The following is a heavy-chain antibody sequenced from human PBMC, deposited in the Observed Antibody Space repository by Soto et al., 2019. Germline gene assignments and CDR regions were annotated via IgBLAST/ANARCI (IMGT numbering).Heavy chain of an antibody. CDR2: VHLSGST. D-gene: IGHD5-18*01. J-gene: IGHJ6*02. V-gene: IGHV4-34*01. CDR1: SASLGDHY. Sequence: PSETLSLACAVLSASLGDHYWASSRQSRDKGLEWIGEVHLSGSTGYNPSLKSRLTLSLDTSKNQFSLKVASVTAADTAVYFCARGKPIGYRFGPRNFFYYGLDVWGPGTTVTVSS. CDR3: ARGKPIGYRFGPRNFFYYGLDV.